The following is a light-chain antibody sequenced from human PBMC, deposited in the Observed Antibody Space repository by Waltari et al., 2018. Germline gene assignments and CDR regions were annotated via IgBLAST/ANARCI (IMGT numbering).Light chain of an antibody. CDR3: QQRSNWPLT. CDR2: DAS. Sequence: EIVLTQSPATLSLSPGDKATLSCGASQSVSSYLVWYQQKPGQAPRLLIYDASNRATGIPPRFSGSGSGTDFTLTISSLEPEDFAVYYCQQRSNWPLTFGGGTKVEIK. CDR1: QSVSSY. V-gene: IGKV3-11*01. J-gene: IGKJ4*01.